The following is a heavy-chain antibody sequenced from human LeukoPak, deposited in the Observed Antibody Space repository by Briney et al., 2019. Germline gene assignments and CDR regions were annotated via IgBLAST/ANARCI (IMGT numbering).Heavy chain of an antibody. V-gene: IGHV3-21*01. J-gene: IGHJ3*02. Sequence: GGSLRLSCVGSGFTFNYSMNWVRQAPGKGLEWVSSISSSDSYMFYADSVQGRFTISRDSANNSLYLQMNSLRADDTAVYYCARESGNDYGEGFDIWGQGTMVTVSS. D-gene: IGHD1-1*01. CDR1: GFTFNYS. CDR2: ISSSDSYM. CDR3: ARESGNDYGEGFDI.